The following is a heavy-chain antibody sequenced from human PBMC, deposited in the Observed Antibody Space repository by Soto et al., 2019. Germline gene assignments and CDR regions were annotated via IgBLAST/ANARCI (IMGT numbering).Heavy chain of an antibody. Sequence: SETLSLTCTVSGGSISSYYWSWIRQPPGKGLEWVGYIYYSGSTNYNPSLKSRVTISVDRSKNQFSLKLSSVTAADTAVYYCARDVRPAHTNWFDPWGQGTLVTVSS. CDR3: ARDVRPAHTNWFDP. V-gene: IGHV4-59*01. J-gene: IGHJ5*02. CDR2: IYYSGST. CDR1: GGSISSYY. D-gene: IGHD2-8*01.